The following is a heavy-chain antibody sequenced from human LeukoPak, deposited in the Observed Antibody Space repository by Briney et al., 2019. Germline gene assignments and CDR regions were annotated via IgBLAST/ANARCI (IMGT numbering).Heavy chain of an antibody. Sequence: GGSLRLSCAASGFTFSSYEMNWVRQAPGKGLEWVSYISSSGSTIYYADSVKGRFTISRDNAKNSLYLQMNSLRAEDTAVYYCARDQHYYGSGSYGNFDYWGQGTLVTVSS. D-gene: IGHD3-10*01. V-gene: IGHV3-48*03. CDR3: ARDQHYYGSGSYGNFDY. CDR1: GFTFSSYE. CDR2: ISSSGSTI. J-gene: IGHJ4*02.